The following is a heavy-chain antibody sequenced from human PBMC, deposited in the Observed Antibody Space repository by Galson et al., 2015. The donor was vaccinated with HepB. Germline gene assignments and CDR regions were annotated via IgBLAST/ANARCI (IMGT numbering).Heavy chain of an antibody. Sequence: SLRLSCAASGFTFSSYGMHWVRQAPGKGLEWVAVIWYDGTNKHYADSVKGRFTISRDSSKNTLYLQMNSLRAEDTAVYYCARDQGGIAAAGFDYWGQGTLVTVSS. D-gene: IGHD6-13*01. CDR2: IWYDGTNK. CDR1: GFTFSSYG. V-gene: IGHV3-33*01. CDR3: ARDQGGIAAAGFDY. J-gene: IGHJ4*02.